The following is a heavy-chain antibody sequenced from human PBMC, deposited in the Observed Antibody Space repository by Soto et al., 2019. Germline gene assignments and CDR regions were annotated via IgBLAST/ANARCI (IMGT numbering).Heavy chain of an antibody. CDR3: ARGIRVTTRSGDFDY. CDR2: ISHSGST. Sequence: SETLSLTCAVYGGSFSGYYWSWIRQPPGKGLEWIGEISHSGSTNYNPSLKSRVTISVDTSKNQFSLKLSSVTAADTAVYYCARGIRVTTRSGDFDYWGQGTLVTVSS. J-gene: IGHJ4*02. CDR1: GGSFSGYY. D-gene: IGHD4-4*01. V-gene: IGHV4-34*01.